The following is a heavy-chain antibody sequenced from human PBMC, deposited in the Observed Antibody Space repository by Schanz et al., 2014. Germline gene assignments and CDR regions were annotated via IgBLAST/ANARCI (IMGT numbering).Heavy chain of an antibody. D-gene: IGHD5-18*01. CDR1: GITLSGYG. J-gene: IGHJ4*02. CDR3: ARGTDTAMEHRPFDY. V-gene: IGHV3-30*03. Sequence: VQLVESGGGLIQPGGSLRLSCAASGITLSGYGLHWVRQAPGKGLEWVGFISFDGRNTGYAHSVKGRFTISRDNSKNMLYLQINNLRAEDTAVYYCARGTDTAMEHRPFDYWGQGTLVTVSS. CDR2: ISFDGRNT.